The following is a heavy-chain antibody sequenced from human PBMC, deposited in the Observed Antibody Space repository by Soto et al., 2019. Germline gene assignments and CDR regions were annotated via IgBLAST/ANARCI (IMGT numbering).Heavy chain of an antibody. D-gene: IGHD2-2*01. CDR1: GFTFSSYW. J-gene: IGHJ3*02. CDR3: ASSPREDIVVVPAAAFDI. V-gene: IGHV3-74*01. Sequence: QPGGSLRLSCAASGFTFSSYWMHWVRQAPGKGLVWVSRINSDGSSTSYADSVKGRFTISRDNAKNTLYLQMNSLRAEDTAVYYCASSPREDIVVVPAAAFDIWGQGTMVTVSS. CDR2: INSDGSST.